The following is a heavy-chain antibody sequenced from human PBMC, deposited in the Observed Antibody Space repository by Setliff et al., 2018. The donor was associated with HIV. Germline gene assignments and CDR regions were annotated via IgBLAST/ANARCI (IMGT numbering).Heavy chain of an antibody. V-gene: IGHV1-69*05. CDR3: ATEGGGGSGRYYFDY. CDR1: GYTFTSHG. CDR2: IIPIFGTA. Sequence: ASVKVSCKASGYTFTSHGISWVRQAPGQGLEWMGGIIPIFGTANYAQKFQGRVTITRDTSASTAYMELRRLRSDDTAVYYCATEGGGGSGRYYFDYWGQGTLVTSPQ. J-gene: IGHJ4*02. D-gene: IGHD1-26*01.